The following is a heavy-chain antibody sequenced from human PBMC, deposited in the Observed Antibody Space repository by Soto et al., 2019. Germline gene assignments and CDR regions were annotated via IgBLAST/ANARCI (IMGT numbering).Heavy chain of an antibody. D-gene: IGHD2-21*01. Sequence: SETLSLTCIVSGGSISSTSYYWGWIRQSPGKGLEWIGYIYYSGNTYYNPSLKSRVTMSADTSKNQFSLKLSSVTAADTAVYYCARPVKEHYSGFYYGMDVWGQGTTVTVSS. CDR3: ARPVKEHYSGFYYGMDV. CDR2: IYYSGNT. J-gene: IGHJ6*02. CDR1: GGSISSTSYY. V-gene: IGHV4-39*01.